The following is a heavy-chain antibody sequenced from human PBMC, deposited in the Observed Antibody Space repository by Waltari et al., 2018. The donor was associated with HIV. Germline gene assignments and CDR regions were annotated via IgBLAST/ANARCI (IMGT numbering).Heavy chain of an antibody. V-gene: IGHV3-11*01. CDR1: GFTFSDYY. CDR3: ARAPSVYDMDV. Sequence: QVRLVESGGGLAKPGGSLRLSCAASGFTFSDYYMSWIRQAPGKGLEWISYISTSGRTMYYADSVKGRFTISRDNAKHSLYLQMNSLRAEDTAFYYCARAPSVYDMDVWGKGTTVTVSS. J-gene: IGHJ6*03. CDR2: ISTSGRTM.